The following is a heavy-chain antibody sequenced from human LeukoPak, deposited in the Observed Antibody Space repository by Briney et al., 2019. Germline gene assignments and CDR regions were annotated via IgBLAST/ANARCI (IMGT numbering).Heavy chain of an antibody. D-gene: IGHD2-2*01. J-gene: IGHJ6*02. V-gene: IGHV3-23*01. CDR1: GFTFSSYA. CDR2: ISGSAGST. CDR3: VKRYCTSSSCSLSYYYGMDV. Sequence: PGGSLRLSCAASGFTFSSYAMSWVRQAPGKGLEWVSAISGSAGSTYYADSAKGRFTISRDNSKNTLYLQMNSLRAEDTAVYYCVKRYCTSSSCSLSYYYGMDVWGQGTTVTVSS.